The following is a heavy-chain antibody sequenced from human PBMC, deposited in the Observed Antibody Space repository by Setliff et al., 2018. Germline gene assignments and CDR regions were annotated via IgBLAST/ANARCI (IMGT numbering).Heavy chain of an antibody. CDR1: GGAFSSYA. CDR2: IIPVIDTT. Sequence: SVKVSCKASGGAFSSYALSWVRQAPGQGLEWMGRIIPVIDTTDYAQNFQGRVTITADELTRTVYMELSSLRSEDTAIYYCARGRDGYTSNAFEFWGQGTMITVSS. D-gene: IGHD5-12*01. V-gene: IGHV1-69*11. CDR3: ARGRDGYTSNAFEF. J-gene: IGHJ3*01.